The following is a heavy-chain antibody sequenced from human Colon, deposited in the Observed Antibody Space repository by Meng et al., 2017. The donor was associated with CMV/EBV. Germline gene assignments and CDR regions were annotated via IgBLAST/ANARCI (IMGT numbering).Heavy chain of an antibody. CDR1: GFTFDDYG. J-gene: IGHJ6*02. V-gene: IGHV3-20*04. Sequence: GGSLRLSCAASGFTFDDYGMSWVRQAPGKGLEWVSGINWNGGSTGYADSVRGRFTISRDNAKNSLYLEMNSLRAEDTAVYYCARDLAPFYGMDVWGQGTTVTVLL. CDR3: ARDLAPFYGMDV. CDR2: INWNGGST.